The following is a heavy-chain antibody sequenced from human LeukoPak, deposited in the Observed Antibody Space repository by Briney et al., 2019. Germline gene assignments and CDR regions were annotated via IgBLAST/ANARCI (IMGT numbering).Heavy chain of an antibody. D-gene: IGHD5-24*01. Sequence: PGRSLRLSCAASGFTFSSYAMHWVRQAPGKGLEWVAVISYDGSNKYYADSVKGRFSISRDSSKNTLYLQMNTLRDEDTAVYYCVRGQTSTSPGVWGQGTTVTVSS. CDR1: GFTFSSYA. CDR3: VRGQTSTSPGV. J-gene: IGHJ6*02. V-gene: IGHV3-30*14. CDR2: ISYDGSNK.